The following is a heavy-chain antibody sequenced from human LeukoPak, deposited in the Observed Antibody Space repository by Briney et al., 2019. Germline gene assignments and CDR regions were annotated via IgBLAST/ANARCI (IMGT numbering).Heavy chain of an antibody. V-gene: IGHV3-21*01. D-gene: IGHD5-18*01. J-gene: IGHJ4*02. CDR1: GFTFGSYS. CDR2: ISSSSRYI. CDR3: ARELVDTAMISRFDF. Sequence: GGSLRLSCAASGFTFGSYSMNWVRQAPGKGLEWVSSISSSSRYIYYADSLKGRFTISRDNAKNSLYLQMNSLRAEDTAVYYCARELVDTAMISRFDFWGQGTLVTVSS.